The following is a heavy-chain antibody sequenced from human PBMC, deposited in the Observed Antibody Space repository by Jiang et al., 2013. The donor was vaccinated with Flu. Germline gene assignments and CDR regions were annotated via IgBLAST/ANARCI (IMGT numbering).Heavy chain of an antibody. CDR2: IDPSDSYT. D-gene: IGHD1-1*01. CDR1: GYSFTSYW. CDR3: ACRSATTGTTENWFDP. Sequence: GAEVKKPGESLRISCKGSGYSFTSYWISWVRQMPGKGLEWMGRIDPSDSYTNYSPSFQGHVTISADKSISTAYLQWSSLKASDTAMYYCACRSATTGTTENWFDPWGQGTLVTVSS. V-gene: IGHV5-10-1*01. J-gene: IGHJ5*02.